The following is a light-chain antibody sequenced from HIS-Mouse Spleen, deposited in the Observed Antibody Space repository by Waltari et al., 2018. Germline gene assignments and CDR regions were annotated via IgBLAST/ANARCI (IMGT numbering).Light chain of an antibody. J-gene: IGLJ3*02. CDR2: EFS. CDR1: SSDVGGYNY. V-gene: IGLV2-11*01. Sequence: QSALTQPRSVSGSPGQSVTISCTGTSSDVGGYNYVSWYQQHPGKAPKLMIYEFSKRPSGGHVRFSGSKSGNTASLTISGLQAEDEADYYCCSYAGSYTWVFGGGTKLTVL. CDR3: CSYAGSYTWV.